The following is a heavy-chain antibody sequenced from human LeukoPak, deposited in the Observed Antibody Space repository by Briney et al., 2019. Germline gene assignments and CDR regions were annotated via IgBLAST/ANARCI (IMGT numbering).Heavy chain of an antibody. J-gene: IGHJ4*02. CDR1: GGSISTSIYY. Sequence: SETLSLTCTVSGGSISTSIYYWGWIRQPPGKGLEWIGNIYYSGRTYYNPSLKSRVTISLDTSKNHFSLKLSSVTAADTAVYYCARLFGRYFGRWFDYWGQGTLVTVSS. V-gene: IGHV4-39*02. CDR3: ARLFGRYFGRWFDY. CDR2: IYYSGRT. D-gene: IGHD1-26*01.